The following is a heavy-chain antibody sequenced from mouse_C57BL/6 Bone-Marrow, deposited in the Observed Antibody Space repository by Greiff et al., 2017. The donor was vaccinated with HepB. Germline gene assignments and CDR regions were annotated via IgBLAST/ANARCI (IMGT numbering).Heavy chain of an antibody. Sequence: LQESGAELARPGASVKLSCKASGYTFTSYGISWVKQRTGQGLEWIGEIYPRSGNTYYNEKFKGKATLTADKSSSTAYMELRSLTSEDSAVYFCLYGSSYDYYAMDYWGQGTSVTVSS. D-gene: IGHD1-1*01. J-gene: IGHJ4*01. CDR2: IYPRSGNT. V-gene: IGHV1-81*01. CDR1: GYTFTSYG. CDR3: LYGSSYDYYAMDY.